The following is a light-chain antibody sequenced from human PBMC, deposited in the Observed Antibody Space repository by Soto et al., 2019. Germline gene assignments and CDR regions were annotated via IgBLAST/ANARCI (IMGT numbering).Light chain of an antibody. Sequence: QSVLTQPPSASGSPGQSVTISCTGTSSDIGRYNYVSWYQQHPGKAPKLLISEVTKRPSGVPDRFSGSKSGNTASLTVSGLQAEDEADYYCSSYADSNNLIFGGGTQLTVL. J-gene: IGLJ2*01. CDR2: EVT. V-gene: IGLV2-8*01. CDR3: SSYADSNNLI. CDR1: SSDIGRYNY.